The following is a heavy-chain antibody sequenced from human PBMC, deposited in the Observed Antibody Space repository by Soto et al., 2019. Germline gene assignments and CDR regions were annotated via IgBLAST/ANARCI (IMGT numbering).Heavy chain of an antibody. V-gene: IGHV4-39*01. CDR1: GDSISGSTYY. D-gene: IGHD3-3*01. CDR2: IYHSGST. CDR3: ARLYDFWSGYGAPGY. J-gene: IGHJ4*02. Sequence: SETLSLTCTVSGDSISGSTYYWAWIRQPPGKGLEWIANIYHSGSTYYNPSLKSRVTISVDTSKNQFSLRLNSVTAADTAVYYCARLYDFWSGYGAPGYWGQGTLVTVSS.